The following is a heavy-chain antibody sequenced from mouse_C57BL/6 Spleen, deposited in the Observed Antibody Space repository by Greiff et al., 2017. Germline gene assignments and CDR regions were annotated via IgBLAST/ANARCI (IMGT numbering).Heavy chain of an antibody. CDR2: INPNYGTT. J-gene: IGHJ4*01. V-gene: IGHV1-39*01. Sequence: VQLKESGPELVKPGASVKISCKASGYSFTDYNMNWVKQSDGKSLEWIGVINPNYGTTSYNQKFKGKATLTVDQSSSTAYMQLNSLTSEDSAVYYCAGWYGRLYAMDYWGQGTSVTVSS. CDR1: GYSFTDYN. D-gene: IGHD1-1*01. CDR3: AGWYGRLYAMDY.